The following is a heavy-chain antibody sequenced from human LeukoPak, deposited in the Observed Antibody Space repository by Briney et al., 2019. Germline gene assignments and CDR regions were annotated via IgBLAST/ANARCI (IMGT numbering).Heavy chain of an antibody. CDR3: ASGQQLAPFDC. D-gene: IGHD6-13*01. J-gene: IGHJ4*02. CDR1: GGSISSSSYY. V-gene: IGHV4-39*01. Sequence: SETLSLTCTVSGGSISSSSYYWGWIRQPPGKGLEWIGSIYYSGSTYYNPSLKSRVTISVDTSKNQFSLKLSSVTAADTAVYYCASGQQLAPFDCWGQGTLVTVSS. CDR2: IYYSGST.